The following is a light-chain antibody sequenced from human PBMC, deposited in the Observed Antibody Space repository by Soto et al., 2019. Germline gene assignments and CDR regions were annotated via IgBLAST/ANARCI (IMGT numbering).Light chain of an antibody. CDR2: DVN. J-gene: IGLJ2*01. CDR3: SSYAGNNNQT. V-gene: IGLV2-8*01. Sequence: QSVLTQPPSASGSPGQSVTISCTGTSSDVGGYHYVSWYQQHPGKAPKLLFYDVNKRPSGVPDRFSGSKSDNTASLTVSGLEAEEDADYYCSSYAGNNNQTFWGRTKVTVL. CDR1: SSDVGGYHY.